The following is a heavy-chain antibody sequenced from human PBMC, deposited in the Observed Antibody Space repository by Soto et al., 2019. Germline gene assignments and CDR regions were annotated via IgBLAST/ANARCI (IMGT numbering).Heavy chain of an antibody. CDR2: LSGSGGST. Sequence: EVQLLESGGGLVQPGGSLRLSCAASGFIFSSYAMSWVRQAPGKGLEWVSGLSGSGGSTYYADSVKGRFTIYRDNSMDTLYLQMNSLRAEDTSVYYCAKASVAVAGSGDFDDWGQGTLVTVSS. J-gene: IGHJ4*02. CDR3: AKASVAVAGSGDFDD. D-gene: IGHD6-19*01. V-gene: IGHV3-23*01. CDR1: GFIFSSYA.